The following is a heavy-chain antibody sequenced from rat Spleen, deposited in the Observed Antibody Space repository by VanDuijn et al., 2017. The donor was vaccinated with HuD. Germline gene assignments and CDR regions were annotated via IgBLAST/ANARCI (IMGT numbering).Heavy chain of an antibody. CDR3: ARHYNNYYWYFDF. J-gene: IGHJ1*01. Sequence: EVQLVESDGGLVQPGRSLKLSCAASGFTFSDYYMAWVRQAPTKGLEWVATISYDGSSTYYRDSVKGRVTISRDNAKNTLYLQMDSLRSEDTATYYCARHYNNYYWYFDFWGPGTMVTVSS. D-gene: IGHD1-10*01. V-gene: IGHV5-7*01. CDR1: GFTFSDYY. CDR2: ISYDGSST.